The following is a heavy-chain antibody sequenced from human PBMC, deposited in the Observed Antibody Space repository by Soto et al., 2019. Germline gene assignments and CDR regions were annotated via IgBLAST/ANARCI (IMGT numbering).Heavy chain of an antibody. CDR2: IYSGGNT. Sequence: PGGSLRLSCAASGFYVSNYYMSWFRQAPGKGLEWVSVIYSGGNTYYADSVKGRFTISRDNSKNTLYLQMNSLRAEDTAVYYCARDQRDYGDSGVYYYMDVWGKGTTVTVSS. CDR1: GFYVSNYY. CDR3: ARDQRDYGDSGVYYYMDV. J-gene: IGHJ6*03. D-gene: IGHD4-17*01. V-gene: IGHV3-66*01.